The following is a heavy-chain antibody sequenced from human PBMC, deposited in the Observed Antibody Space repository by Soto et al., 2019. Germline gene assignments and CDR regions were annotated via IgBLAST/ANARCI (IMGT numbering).Heavy chain of an antibody. Sequence: GGSLKLSFAASGFTFISYWMHWFRQAPGKGLVWVSRINSDGSSTSYADSVKGRFTISRDNAKNTLYLQMNSLRAEDTAVYYCARESEEEGRRYYYDSSGYYSHWGQGT. CDR2: INSDGSST. D-gene: IGHD3-22*01. V-gene: IGHV3-74*01. J-gene: IGHJ4*02. CDR3: ARESEEEGRRYYYDSSGYYSH. CDR1: GFTFISYW.